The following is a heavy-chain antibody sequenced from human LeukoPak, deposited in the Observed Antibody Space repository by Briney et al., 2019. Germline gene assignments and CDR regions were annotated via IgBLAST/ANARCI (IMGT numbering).Heavy chain of an antibody. J-gene: IGHJ4*02. Sequence: SETLSLTCAVSGVSFTNYYWSWVRQTPGKGLEWIWDINHSGYTKKSPFPESRVNVKIYMSRKQFSLKQRSVTVADTGIYFGSKMTTWHDYWGQGTLVTVSS. CDR2: INHSGYT. V-gene: IGHV4-34*03. CDR3: SKMTTWHDY. CDR1: GVSFTNYY. D-gene: IGHD4-11*01.